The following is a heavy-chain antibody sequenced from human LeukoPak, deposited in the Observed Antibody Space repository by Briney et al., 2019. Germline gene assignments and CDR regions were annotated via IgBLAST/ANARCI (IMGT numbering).Heavy chain of an antibody. CDR1: GFTFSSYW. V-gene: IGHV3-33*08. Sequence: GGSLRLSCAASGFTFSSYWMNWARQAPGKGLEWVTFIWYDASNKYYAESVKGRFIISRDNSRNTVFLQMNSLRAEDTAIYYCATDISTHYFGSWGQGTLVTVSS. CDR3: ATDISTHYFGS. J-gene: IGHJ4*02. CDR2: IWYDASNK. D-gene: IGHD3-9*01.